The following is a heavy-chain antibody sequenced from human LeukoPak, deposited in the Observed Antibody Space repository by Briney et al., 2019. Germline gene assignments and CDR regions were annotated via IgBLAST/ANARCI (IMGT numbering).Heavy chain of an antibody. CDR3: ARHGTGYGDYFDY. Sequence: SETLSLTCTVSGYSISSGYYWGWIRQPPGKGLEWIGSIYYSGSTYYNPSLKSRVTISVDTSKNHFSLKLSSVTAADTAVYYCARHGTGYGDYFDYWGQGTLVTVSS. CDR2: IYYSGST. CDR1: GYSISSGYY. D-gene: IGHD4-17*01. J-gene: IGHJ4*02. V-gene: IGHV4-38-2*02.